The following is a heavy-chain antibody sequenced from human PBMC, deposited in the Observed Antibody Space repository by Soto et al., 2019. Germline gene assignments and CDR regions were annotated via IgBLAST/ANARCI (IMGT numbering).Heavy chain of an antibody. CDR2: INPNSGGT. CDR3: ARQPKYSSSSPHFDY. Sequence: ASVKVSCKASGYTFTGYYMHWVRQAPGQGLEWMGWINPNSGGTNYAQKFQGRVTMTRDTSISTAYMELSRLRSDDTAVYYCARQPKYSSSSPHFDYWGQGTLVTVS. D-gene: IGHD6-6*01. CDR1: GYTFTGYY. V-gene: IGHV1-2*02. J-gene: IGHJ4*02.